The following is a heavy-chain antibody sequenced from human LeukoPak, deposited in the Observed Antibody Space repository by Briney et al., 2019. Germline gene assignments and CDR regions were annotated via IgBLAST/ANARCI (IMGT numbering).Heavy chain of an antibody. Sequence: GASVKVSCKASGYTFTSYGISWVRQAPGQGLEWMGWISAYNGNTNYAQKLQGRVTMTTDTSTSTAYMELRSLRSDDTAVYYCARAGGYEGPYYYYYYMDVWGKGTTVTVSS. J-gene: IGHJ6*03. D-gene: IGHD5-12*01. CDR2: ISAYNGNT. CDR1: GYTFTSYG. CDR3: ARAGGYEGPYYYYYYMDV. V-gene: IGHV1-18*01.